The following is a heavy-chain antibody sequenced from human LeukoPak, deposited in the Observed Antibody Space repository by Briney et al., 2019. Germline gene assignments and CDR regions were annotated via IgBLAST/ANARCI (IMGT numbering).Heavy chain of an antibody. CDR1: GFTFSSYA. CDR2: ISSNGGST. CDR3: ARGTGGSFAFDI. Sequence: GGSLRLSRAASGFTFSSYAMHWVRQAPGKGLEYVSAISSNGGSTYYANSVKGRFTISRDNSKNTLYLQMGSLRAEDMAVYYCARGTGGSFAFDIWGQGTMVTVSS. D-gene: IGHD2-8*02. J-gene: IGHJ3*02. V-gene: IGHV3-64*01.